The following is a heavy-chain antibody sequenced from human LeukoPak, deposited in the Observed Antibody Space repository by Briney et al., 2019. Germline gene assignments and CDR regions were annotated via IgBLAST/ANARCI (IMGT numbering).Heavy chain of an antibody. V-gene: IGHV4-59*01. D-gene: IGHD3-3*01. J-gene: IGHJ5*02. CDR1: GGSISSYY. CDR2: IYYSGST. Sequence: PSETLSLTCTVSGGSISSYYWSWIRQPPGKGLEWIGYIYYSGSTNYNPSLKSRVTISVDTSKNQFSLKLSSVTAADTAVYYCARGFWSGSSNWFDPWGQGTLVTVSS. CDR3: ARGFWSGSSNWFDP.